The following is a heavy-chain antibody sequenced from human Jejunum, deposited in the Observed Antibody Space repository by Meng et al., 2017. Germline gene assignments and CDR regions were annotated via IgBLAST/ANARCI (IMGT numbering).Heavy chain of an antibody. D-gene: IGHD1-14*01. CDR2: IGSSGSNT. CDR1: GFSFSTYA. CDR3: ARTYHLPQN. V-gene: IGHV3-23*04. J-gene: IGHJ4*02. Sequence: VSLVASGGGLVRPGGSLSLSCAASGFSFSTYALPWVRQAPGKGPEWVSAIGSSGSNTYYADSVQGRFTITRDNSKNTLYLQMNTLRAEDTAVYYCARTYHLPQNWGQGTLVTVSS.